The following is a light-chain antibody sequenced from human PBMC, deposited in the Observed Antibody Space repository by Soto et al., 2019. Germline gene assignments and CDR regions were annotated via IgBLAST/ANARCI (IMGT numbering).Light chain of an antibody. J-gene: IGKJ1*01. Sequence: DIQMTQSPSTLAACVGDRVTITCRASQSISSWLAWYHQKPGTAPKLLIYKASTLQSGVPSRFSGSGSGTEFTLTISSLQPDDSATYYCQQYNDNWTFGQGTKVDIK. V-gene: IGKV1-5*03. CDR3: QQYNDNWT. CDR2: KAS. CDR1: QSISSW.